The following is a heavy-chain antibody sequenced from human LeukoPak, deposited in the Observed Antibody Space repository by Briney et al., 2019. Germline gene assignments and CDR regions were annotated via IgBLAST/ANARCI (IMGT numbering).Heavy chain of an antibody. CDR2: IYYSGST. Sequence: SETLSLTCTVSGGTISGSYWTWIRQPPGKGLEWIGHIYYSGSTNYNPSLKSRVTILVDTSKDQFSLRLTSVTAADTAVYYCARSPIGDWFFDLWGRGTLVTVSS. CDR1: GGTISGSY. J-gene: IGHJ2*01. V-gene: IGHV4-59*01. CDR3: ARSPIGDWFFDL. D-gene: IGHD2-15*01.